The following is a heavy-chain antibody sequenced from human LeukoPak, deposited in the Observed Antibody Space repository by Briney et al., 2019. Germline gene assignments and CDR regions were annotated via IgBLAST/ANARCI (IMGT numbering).Heavy chain of an antibody. CDR1: GDSLSNYY. J-gene: IGHJ4*02. CDR3: ARGMDWYYFED. D-gene: IGHD2-21*01. V-gene: IGHV4-59*01. Sequence: SETLSLTCTVSGDSLSNYYWTWIRQPPGKGRQWVGHMFYRGGTNFNPSLNYNPSLKSRVTISADTSKNQVSLKLNSVTAADAAVYYCARGMDWYYFEDWGQGTLVTVSS. CDR2: MFYRGGTNFNPSL.